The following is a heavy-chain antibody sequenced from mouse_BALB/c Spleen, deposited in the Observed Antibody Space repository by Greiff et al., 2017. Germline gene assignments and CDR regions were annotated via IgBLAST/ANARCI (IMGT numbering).Heavy chain of an antibody. CDR1: GFNIKDYY. J-gene: IGHJ1*01. V-gene: IGHV14-4*02. Sequence: EVKLQESGAELVRSGASVKLSCTASGFNIKDYYMHWVKQRPEQGLEWIGWIDPENGDTEYAPKFQGKATMTADTSSNTAYLQLSSLTSEDTAVYYCNLHYYGSSYRYFDVWGAGTTVTVSS. CDR2: IDPENGDT. D-gene: IGHD1-1*01. CDR3: NLHYYGSSYRYFDV.